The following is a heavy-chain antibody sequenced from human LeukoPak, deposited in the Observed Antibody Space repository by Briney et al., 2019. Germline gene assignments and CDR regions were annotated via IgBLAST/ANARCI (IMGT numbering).Heavy chain of an antibody. J-gene: IGHJ6*03. Sequence: ASVKVSCKASGYTFTGYYMHWVRQAPGQGLEWKGWINTNTGNPTYAQGFTGRFVFSLDTSVSTAYLQISSLKAEDTAVYYCARDLRGFYQLLYPYYYYYYMDVWGKGTTVTVSS. V-gene: IGHV7-4-1*02. CDR1: GYTFTGYY. D-gene: IGHD2-2*02. CDR3: ARDLRGFYQLLYPYYYYYYMDV. CDR2: INTNTGNP.